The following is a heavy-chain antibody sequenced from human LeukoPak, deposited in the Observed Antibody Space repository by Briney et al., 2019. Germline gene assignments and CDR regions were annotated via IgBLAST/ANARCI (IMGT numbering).Heavy chain of an antibody. CDR3: ARGASSSWYYVDE. V-gene: IGHV3-30-3*01. CDR1: GFTFSSYA. Sequence: GRSLRLSCAASGFTFSSYAMQWVRQAPRKGLEWVAVISYDGNNAYYTDSVKGRFTISRDNSKNTLYVQMNSLRAEDTAVYYCARGASSSWYYVDEWGEGTLVTVSS. D-gene: IGHD6-13*01. CDR2: ISYDGNNA. J-gene: IGHJ4*02.